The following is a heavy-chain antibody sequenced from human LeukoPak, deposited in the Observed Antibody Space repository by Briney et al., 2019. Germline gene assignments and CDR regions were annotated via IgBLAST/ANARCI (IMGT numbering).Heavy chain of an antibody. J-gene: IGHJ4*02. CDR3: ASFRVVRGVIIDNY. V-gene: IGHV4-31*03. CDR2: IYYSGST. CDR1: GGSISSGGYY. D-gene: IGHD3-10*01. Sequence: SETLSLTCTVSGGSISSGGYYWSWIRQHPGKGLEWIGYIYYSGSTYYNPSLKSRVTISVDTSKNQFSLKLSSVTAADTAVYYCASFRVVRGVIIDNYWGQGTLVTASS.